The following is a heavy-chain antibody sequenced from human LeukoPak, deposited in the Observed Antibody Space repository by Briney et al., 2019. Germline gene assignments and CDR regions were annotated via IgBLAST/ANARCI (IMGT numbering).Heavy chain of an antibody. CDR3: ARLWGLSNWLDP. CDR2: IYPGDFDT. Sequence: GESLKISCKGSGYSFTSYWIGGLRQMPGKGLDGMGIIYPGDFDTRYSPSFQAQATISADKSLSTAYLQWSSLKASDTAMYYCARLWGLSNWLDPWGQGTLVTVSS. CDR1: GYSFTSYW. D-gene: IGHD7-27*01. V-gene: IGHV5-51*01. J-gene: IGHJ5*02.